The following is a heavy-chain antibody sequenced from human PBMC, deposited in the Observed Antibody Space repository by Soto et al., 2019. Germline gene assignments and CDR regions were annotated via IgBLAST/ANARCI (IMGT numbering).Heavy chain of an antibody. Sequence: PGGSLRLSCAASGFTFSNAWMSWVRQAPGKGLERVGRIKSKTDGGTTDYSAPVKGRFTISRDDSKNTLYLQMNSLKTEDTAVYYCTTDRVDYYDSSGYLQPDYWGQGTLVTVSS. V-gene: IGHV3-15*01. D-gene: IGHD3-22*01. J-gene: IGHJ4*02. CDR3: TTDRVDYYDSSGYLQPDY. CDR2: IKSKTDGGTT. CDR1: GFTFSNAW.